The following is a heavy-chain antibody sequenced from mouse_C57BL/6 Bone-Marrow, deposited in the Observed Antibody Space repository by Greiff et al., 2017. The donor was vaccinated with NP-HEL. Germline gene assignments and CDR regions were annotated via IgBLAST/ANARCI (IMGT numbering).Heavy chain of an antibody. D-gene: IGHD1-1*01. Sequence: VQLQQSGAELVKPGASVKISCKASGYAFSSYWMNWVKQRPGKGLEWIGQIYPGDGDTNYNGKFKGKATLTADTSSSTAYMQLSSLTSEDSAVYFCARGSSYVLYYAMDYWGQGTSVTVSS. J-gene: IGHJ4*01. V-gene: IGHV1-80*01. CDR2: IYPGDGDT. CDR3: ARGSSYVLYYAMDY. CDR1: GYAFSSYW.